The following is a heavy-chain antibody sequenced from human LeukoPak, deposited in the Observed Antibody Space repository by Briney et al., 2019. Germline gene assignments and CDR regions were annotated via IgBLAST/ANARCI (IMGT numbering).Heavy chain of an antibody. CDR1: GGSISSGGYY. V-gene: IGHV4-30-2*05. J-gene: IGHJ4*02. CDR3: ARDYGSGSREKYYFDY. D-gene: IGHD3-10*01. Sequence: PSQTLSLTCTVSGGSISSGGYYWSWIRQPPGKGLEWIGYIYHSGSTYYNPSLKSRVTISVDTSKNQFSLKLSSVTAADTAVYYCARDYGSGSREKYYFDYWGQGTLVTVSS. CDR2: IYHSGST.